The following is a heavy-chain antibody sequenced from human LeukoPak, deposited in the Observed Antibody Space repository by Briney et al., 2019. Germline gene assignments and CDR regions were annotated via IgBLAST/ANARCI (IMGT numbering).Heavy chain of an antibody. J-gene: IGHJ4*02. CDR1: GFTFSSYS. CDR3: ARSSSSWHYYFDY. D-gene: IGHD6-13*01. V-gene: IGHV3-21*01. CDR2: ISSSSSYI. Sequence: PGGSLRLSCAASGFTFSSYSMNWVRQAPGKGLEWVSSISSSSSYIYYADSVKGRFTISRDNAKNSLYLQMNSLRAEDTAVYYCARSSSSWHYYFDYWGQGPLVTVSS.